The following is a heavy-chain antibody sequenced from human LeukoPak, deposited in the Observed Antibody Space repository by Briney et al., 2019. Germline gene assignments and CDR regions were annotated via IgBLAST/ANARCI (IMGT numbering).Heavy chain of an antibody. J-gene: IGHJ4*02. V-gene: IGHV3-23*01. Sequence: PGGSLRLSCAASGFTVSSNYMSWVRQAPGKGLEWVSAISGSGGSTYYADSVKGRFTISRDNSKNTLYLQMNSLRAEDTAVYYCAKVKAAAATGYFDYWGQGTLVTVSS. CDR3: AKVKAAAATGYFDY. D-gene: IGHD6-13*01. CDR1: GFTVSSNY. CDR2: ISGSGGST.